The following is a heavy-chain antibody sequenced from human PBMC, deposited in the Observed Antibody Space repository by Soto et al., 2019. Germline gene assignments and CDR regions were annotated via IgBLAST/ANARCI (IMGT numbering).Heavy chain of an antibody. CDR1: GYTFTSYD. CDR2: MNPNSGNT. CDR3: ARVNSGYDPVDFDY. V-gene: IGHV1-8*01. D-gene: IGHD5-12*01. J-gene: IGHJ4*02. Sequence: QVQLVQSGAEVKKPGASVKVSCKASGYTFTSYDINWVRQATGQGLEWMGWMNPNSGNTGYAQKFQGRVTMTRNTSISTAYMELSGLRSEDTAVYYCARVNSGYDPVDFDYWGQGTLVTVSS.